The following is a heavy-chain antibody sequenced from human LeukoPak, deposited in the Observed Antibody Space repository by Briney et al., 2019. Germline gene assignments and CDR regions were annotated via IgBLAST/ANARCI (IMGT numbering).Heavy chain of an antibody. CDR2: ISSSGIST. Sequence: PGGSLRLSCAASGFTFNDYGMHWVRQAPGQGLEHVSGISSSGISTYYANSVKGRFTISRDNSKNTLYLQMGSLRAGDTAVYYCAWGTGTTFDYWGQGTLVTVSS. CDR1: GFTFNDYG. J-gene: IGHJ4*02. CDR3: AWGTGTTFDY. V-gene: IGHV3-64*01. D-gene: IGHD1-1*01.